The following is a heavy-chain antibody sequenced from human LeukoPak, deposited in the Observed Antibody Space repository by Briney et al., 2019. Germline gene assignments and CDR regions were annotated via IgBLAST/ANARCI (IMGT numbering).Heavy chain of an antibody. D-gene: IGHD3-16*01. V-gene: IGHV3-23*01. Sequence: SGGSLRLSCVASGFTLSNYAMSWVRQAPGKGLEWVSVISRTGDTYYADSVRGRFTISRDTSRNTLFLQMNSLGAEDTAVYYCAGGAMTISTRGDYWGQGTLVTVSS. CDR1: GFTLSNYA. J-gene: IGHJ4*02. CDR3: AGGAMTISTRGDY. CDR2: ISRTGDT.